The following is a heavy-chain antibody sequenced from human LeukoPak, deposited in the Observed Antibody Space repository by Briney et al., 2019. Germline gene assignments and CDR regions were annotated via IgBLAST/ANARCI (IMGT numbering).Heavy chain of an antibody. CDR3: AKSRGYSSGWYYFDY. J-gene: IGHJ4*02. CDR1: GFSFDDYT. D-gene: IGHD6-19*01. Sequence: GGSLRLSCAASGFSFDDYTMHWVRQAPGKGLEWVALISWDGGSTYYADSVKGRFTISRDNSKNSLYLQMNSLRTEDTALYYCAKSRGYSSGWYYFDYWGQGTLVTVSS. V-gene: IGHV3-43*01. CDR2: ISWDGGST.